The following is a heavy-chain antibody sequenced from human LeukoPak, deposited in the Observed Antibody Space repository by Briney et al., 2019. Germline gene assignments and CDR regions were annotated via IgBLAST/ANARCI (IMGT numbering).Heavy chain of an antibody. CDR3: ARYDYGGAPDY. J-gene: IGHJ4*02. CDR1: GFTFSSYA. CDR2: ISSNGGST. D-gene: IGHD4-23*01. Sequence: AGGSLRLSCAASGFTFSSYAMHWVRQAPGKGLEYVSAISSNGGSTYYANSVKGRFTISRDNSKNTLYLQMGSLRAEDMAVYYCARYDYGGAPDYWGQETLVTVSS. V-gene: IGHV3-64*01.